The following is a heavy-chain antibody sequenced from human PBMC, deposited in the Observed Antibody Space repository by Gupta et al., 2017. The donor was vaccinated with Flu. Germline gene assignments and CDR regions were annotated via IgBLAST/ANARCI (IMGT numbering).Heavy chain of an antibody. CDR2: VYYSGST. CDR3: ARVFGYSSAWYDRGSVGGFFDY. D-gene: IGHD6-19*01. CDR1: GGSISSSSSYF. J-gene: IGHJ4*02. V-gene: IGHV4-39*02. Sequence: QLHLQESGPGLVKPSETLSLVCSVSGGSISSSSSYFWAWVRQPPGEGLEWIGTVYYSGSTNYNPSLQSRVTISVDTSKNNFSLKLNSVTAADAAAYYCARVFGYSSAWYDRGSVGGFFDYWGQGIRVTVSS.